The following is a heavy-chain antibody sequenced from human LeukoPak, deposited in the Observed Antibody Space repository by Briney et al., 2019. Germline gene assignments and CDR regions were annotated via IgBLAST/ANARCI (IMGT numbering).Heavy chain of an antibody. J-gene: IGHJ2*01. CDR2: IYHSGST. D-gene: IGHD5-18*01. CDR1: GGSISSGGYS. V-gene: IGHV4-30-2*01. Sequence: SETLSLTCAVSGGSISSGGYSWSWIRQPPGKGLEWIGYIYHSGSTYYNPSLKSRVTISVDTSKNQFSLKLSSVTAADTAVYYCARVSPEIQLCDLWGRGTLVTVSS. CDR3: ARVSPEIQLCDL.